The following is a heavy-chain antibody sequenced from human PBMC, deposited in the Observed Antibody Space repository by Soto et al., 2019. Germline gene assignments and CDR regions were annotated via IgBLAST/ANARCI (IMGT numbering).Heavy chain of an antibody. J-gene: IGHJ4*02. V-gene: IGHV4-31*03. CDR1: GGSISSGGYY. CDR2: IFYSGTT. Sequence: SETLSLTCTVSGGSISSGGYYWSWIRQHPGKGLEWIGYIFYSGTTYYNPSLKSRVTISVDTSKNQFSLKLSSVTAADTAVYYCARTLRRGPPFEYWGQGTLVTVSS. CDR3: ARTLRRGPPFEY.